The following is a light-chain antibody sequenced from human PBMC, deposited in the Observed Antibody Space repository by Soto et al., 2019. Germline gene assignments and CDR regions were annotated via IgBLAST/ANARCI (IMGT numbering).Light chain of an antibody. CDR1: SSNIPYQF. Sequence: QSVLAQSPSVSAAPGQTVTISCSGGSSNIPYQFVSWYQQFPGIAPTLLIYDNTRRPSGVPDRFSATKSGPSATLDIAGLQTADEAVYYCASWDTDLDGCGFGPGTKVTVL. CDR2: DNT. V-gene: IGLV1-51*01. J-gene: IGLJ1*01. CDR3: ASWDTDLDGCG.